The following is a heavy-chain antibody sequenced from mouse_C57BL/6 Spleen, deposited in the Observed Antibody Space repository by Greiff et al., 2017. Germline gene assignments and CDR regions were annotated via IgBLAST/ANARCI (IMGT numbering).Heavy chain of an antibody. D-gene: IGHD2-3*01. V-gene: IGHV5-16*01. CDR3: ARAVYDGYFWFAY. J-gene: IGHJ3*01. Sequence: EVMLVESEGGLVQPGSSMKLSCTASGFTFSDYYMAWVRQVPEKGLEWVANINYDGSSTYYLDSLKSRFIISRDNAKNILYLQMSSLKSEDTATYYWARAVYDGYFWFAYWGQGTLVTVSA. CDR2: INYDGSST. CDR1: GFTFSDYY.